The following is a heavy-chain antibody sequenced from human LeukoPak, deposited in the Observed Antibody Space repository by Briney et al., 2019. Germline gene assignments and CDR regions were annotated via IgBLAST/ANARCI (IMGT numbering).Heavy chain of an antibody. V-gene: IGHV3-30-3*01. J-gene: IGHJ3*02. CDR3: ARGKFFDI. CDR2: ISDDGTNR. CDR1: AFTFSHYP. Sequence: GGSLRLSCAASAFTFSHYPMDWVRQAPGKGVELVAIISDDGTNRYYADSVKGRFTISRDDSNNTVYLQMNSLRVDDTAIYFCARGKFFDIWGQGTMVTVSS.